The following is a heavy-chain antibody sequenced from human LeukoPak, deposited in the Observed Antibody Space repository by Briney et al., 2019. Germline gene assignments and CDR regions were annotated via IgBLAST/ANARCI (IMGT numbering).Heavy chain of an antibody. CDR3: SRSHDYGGLYFYYYMDV. CDR1: GGSISSRSHY. D-gene: IGHD4-23*01. J-gene: IGHJ6*03. Sequence: SETLSLTCTVSGGSISSRSHYWGWIRQTPGKGLEWIGNLDSSGSTYYNPSLKSRVTISVGTSKNQFSLNLRSVTAADTAIYFCSRSHDYGGLYFYYYMDVWGKGTTVTVSS. CDR2: LDSSGST. V-gene: IGHV4-39*01.